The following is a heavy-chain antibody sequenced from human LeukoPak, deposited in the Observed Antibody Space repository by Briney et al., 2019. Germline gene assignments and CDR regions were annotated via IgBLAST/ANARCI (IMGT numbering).Heavy chain of an antibody. J-gene: IGHJ3*01. CDR1: GGSFSGYY. V-gene: IGHV3-30-3*01. CDR3: ARDRSGYANDAFDF. D-gene: IGHD3-3*01. Sequence: LSLTCAVYGGSFSGYYWSWIRQPPGKGLEWVAVLSYGGTNKYYADSVKGRFTISRDNSKNTMFLQMNSLRAEDTAVYHCARDRSGYANDAFDFWGQGTMVTVSS. CDR2: LSYGGTNK.